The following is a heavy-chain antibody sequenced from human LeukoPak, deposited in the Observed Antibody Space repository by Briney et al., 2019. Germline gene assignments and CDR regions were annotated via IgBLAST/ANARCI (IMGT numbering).Heavy chain of an antibody. CDR3: ARGQITMVRGVIITHDAFDI. D-gene: IGHD3-10*01. CDR2: IYHSGST. Sequence: PSQTLSLTCAVSGGSISSGGYSRSWIRQPPGKGLEWIGYIYHSGSTYYNPSLKSRVTTSVDRSKNQFSLKLSSVTAADTAVYYCARGQITMVRGVIITHDAFDIWGQGTMVTVSS. J-gene: IGHJ3*02. CDR1: GGSISSGGYS. V-gene: IGHV4-30-2*01.